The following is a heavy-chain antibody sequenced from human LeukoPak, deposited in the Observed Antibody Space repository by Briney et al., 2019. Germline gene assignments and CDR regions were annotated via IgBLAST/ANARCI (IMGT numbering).Heavy chain of an antibody. D-gene: IGHD3-22*01. CDR2: VSDSGRNT. Sequence: GGSLRLSCAASGFTFRRYGMTWVRQAPGKGLDWVSSVSDSGRNTYYADSVKGRFTISRDNSRNTLYLQMNSLRAEDTAAYYCAREYHDSSGYLDYWGQGTLVTVSS. CDR3: AREYHDSSGYLDY. V-gene: IGHV3-23*01. J-gene: IGHJ4*02. CDR1: GFTFRRYG.